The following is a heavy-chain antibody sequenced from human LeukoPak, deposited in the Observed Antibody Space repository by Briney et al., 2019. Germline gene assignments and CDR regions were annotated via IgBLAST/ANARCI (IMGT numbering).Heavy chain of an antibody. Sequence: SQTLSLTCAISGDSVSSNSAAWNWIRQSPSRGHEWLGRTYYRSKWYNDYAVSVKSRITINPDTSKNQFSLQLNSVTPEDTAVYYCAREIVVVPAAIRAYYYYMDVWGKGTTVTVSS. CDR1: GDSVSSNSAA. J-gene: IGHJ6*03. CDR2: TYYRSKWYN. CDR3: AREIVVVPAAIRAYYYYMDV. D-gene: IGHD2-2*01. V-gene: IGHV6-1*01.